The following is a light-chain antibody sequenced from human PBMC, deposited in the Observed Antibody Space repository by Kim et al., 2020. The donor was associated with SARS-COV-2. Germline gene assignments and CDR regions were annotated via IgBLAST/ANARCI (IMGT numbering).Light chain of an antibody. J-gene: IGKJ2*01. Sequence: EIVMTQSPATLSVSPGERAALSCRASQSVNSNLAWYQQKPGQAPRLLIYGASTRATGIPARFSGSGSGTEFTLTISSLQSEDFAVYYCQQYNNWAMYTFGQGTKLEI. V-gene: IGKV3-15*01. CDR3: QQYNNWAMYT. CDR1: QSVNSN. CDR2: GAS.